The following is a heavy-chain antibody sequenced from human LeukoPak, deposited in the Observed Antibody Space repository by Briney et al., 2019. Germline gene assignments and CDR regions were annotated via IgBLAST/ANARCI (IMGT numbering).Heavy chain of an antibody. J-gene: IGHJ4*02. CDR2: MNPGSGDT. Sequence: GSVKVSCKASGYTFTTHDLTWVRQATGQGLEWMGWMNPGSGDTAYAQKFQGRVTMTRDTSMSTAYMELNSLGSEDTAIYYCARGLGDYNTDWFPVSGYWGQGTPVTVSS. V-gene: IGHV1-8*01. CDR1: GYTFTTHD. CDR3: ARGLGDYNTDWFPVSGY. D-gene: IGHD3-9*01.